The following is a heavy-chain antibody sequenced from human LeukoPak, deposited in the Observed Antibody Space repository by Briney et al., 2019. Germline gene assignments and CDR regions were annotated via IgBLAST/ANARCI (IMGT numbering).Heavy chain of an antibody. D-gene: IGHD5-18*01. Sequence: GGSLRLSCAASGFTFNSYSMNWVRQAPGKGLEWISYITSSSGTIYYADSVKGRFTISRDNAKNSLYLQMNSLRAEDTAVYYCALSGYSYGYYFDYWGQGTLVTVSS. CDR1: GFTFNSYS. V-gene: IGHV3-48*01. CDR3: ALSGYSYGYYFDY. CDR2: ITSSSGTI. J-gene: IGHJ4*02.